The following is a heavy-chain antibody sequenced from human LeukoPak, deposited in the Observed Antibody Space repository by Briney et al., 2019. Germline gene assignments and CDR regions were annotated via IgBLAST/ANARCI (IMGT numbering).Heavy chain of an antibody. V-gene: IGHV5-51*01. CDR2: LYPGDSDT. Sequence: EDSLKISCKDSGHRFTSYCIGSVRQMPGKRLEWMGILYPGDSDTRYSPSFQGPVTISAYKSISTAYLQRGSLKASDTAMYYCARAKAYSSSRYYFDYWGQGTLVPVSS. J-gene: IGHJ4*02. D-gene: IGHD6-13*01. CDR3: ARAKAYSSSRYYFDY. CDR1: GHRFTSYC.